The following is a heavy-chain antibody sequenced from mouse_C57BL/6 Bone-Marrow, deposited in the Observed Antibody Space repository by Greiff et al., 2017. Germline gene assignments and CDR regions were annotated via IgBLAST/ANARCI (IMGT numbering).Heavy chain of an antibody. CDR2: IWRGGST. V-gene: IGHV2-5*01. CDR1: GFSLTSYG. J-gene: IGHJ1*03. Sequence: VQVVESGPGLVQPSQSLSITCTVSGFSLTSYGVHWVRQSPGKGLEWLGVIWRGGSTDYNAAFMSRLSITKDNSKSQVFFKMNSLQADDTAIYYCAKGGYYGSSIYWYFDVWGTGTTVTVSS. CDR3: AKGGYYGSSIYWYFDV. D-gene: IGHD1-1*01.